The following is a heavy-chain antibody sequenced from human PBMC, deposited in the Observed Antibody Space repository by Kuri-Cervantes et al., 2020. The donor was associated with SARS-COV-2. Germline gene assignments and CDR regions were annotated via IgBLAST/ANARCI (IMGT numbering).Heavy chain of an antibody. D-gene: IGHD2-15*01. CDR2: VYHTGNT. Sequence: ESLKISCNVSGYSISSGYYWGWIRQPPGKGLEWIGSVYHTGNTYYNPSLKSRLTISVETSKNQFSLTLSSVTAADTAVYYCAGGALGSYLYYYYYMDVWGKGTTVTVSS. J-gene: IGHJ6*03. CDR3: AGGALGSYLYYYYYMDV. CDR1: GYSISSGYY. V-gene: IGHV4-38-2*02.